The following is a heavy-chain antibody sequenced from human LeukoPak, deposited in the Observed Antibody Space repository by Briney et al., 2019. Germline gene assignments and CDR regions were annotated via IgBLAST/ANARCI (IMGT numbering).Heavy chain of an antibody. CDR2: ISSGGSAI. J-gene: IGHJ4*02. D-gene: IGHD1-7*01. V-gene: IGHV3-48*03. CDR1: GFPFSNDE. Sequence: GGSLRLSCAASGFPFSNDEMNWVRQAPGKGLEWVPYISSGGSAIYYADSVKGRFTISRDNAKNSLYLQMNSLRAEDTAVYYCARSRTLGYWGQGTLVTVSS. CDR3: ARSRTLGY.